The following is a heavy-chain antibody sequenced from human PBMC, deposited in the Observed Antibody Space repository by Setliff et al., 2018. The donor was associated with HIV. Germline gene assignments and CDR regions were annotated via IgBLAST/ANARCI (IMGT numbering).Heavy chain of an antibody. J-gene: IGHJ3*02. CDR1: GGTISSYY. V-gene: IGHV4-4*07. Sequence: SETLSLTCTVSGGTISSYYWSWIRQPAGKGLEWIGRIYTSGNPNYNPSLKSLKSRVTMSVDTSKNQFSLKLSSVTAAYTAVYYCARDKTAVPRDVDAFDIWGHGTMVTVSS. CDR2: IYTSGNP. D-gene: IGHD6-13*01. CDR3: ARDKTAVPRDVDAFDI.